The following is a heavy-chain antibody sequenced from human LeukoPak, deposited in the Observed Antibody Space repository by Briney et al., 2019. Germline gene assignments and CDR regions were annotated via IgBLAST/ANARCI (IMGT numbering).Heavy chain of an antibody. Sequence: ASVKVSCKASGYTFTSYGISWVRQAPGQGLEWMGWISAYNGNTNYAQKLQGRVTMTTDTSTSTAYMELRSLRSDDTAVYYCARGRLRYCSGGSCYYGMDVWGQGTTVTVSS. D-gene: IGHD2-15*01. CDR3: ARGRLRYCSGGSCYYGMDV. J-gene: IGHJ6*02. V-gene: IGHV1-18*01. CDR1: GYTFTSYG. CDR2: ISAYNGNT.